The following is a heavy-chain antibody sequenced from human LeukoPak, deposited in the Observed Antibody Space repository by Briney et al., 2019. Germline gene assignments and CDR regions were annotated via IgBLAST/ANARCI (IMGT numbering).Heavy chain of an antibody. V-gene: IGHV1-24*01. CDR3: ARVLPNHYYHQFDY. CDR1: GYTLTELS. J-gene: IGHJ4*02. Sequence: PGASVKVSCKVSGYTLTELSMHWVRQAPGKGLEWMGGFDPEDGETIYAQKFQGRVTMTEDTSTDTAYMELSSLRSEDTAVYYCARVLPNHYYHQFDYWGQGTLVTVSS. D-gene: IGHD1-14*01. CDR2: FDPEDGET.